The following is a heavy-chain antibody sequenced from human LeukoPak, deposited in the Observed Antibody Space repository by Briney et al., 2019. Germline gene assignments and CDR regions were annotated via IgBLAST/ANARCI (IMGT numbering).Heavy chain of an antibody. CDR1: GGSISSYY. J-gene: IGHJ4*02. D-gene: IGHD5-24*01. CDR3: AKVVNYGLDPFDY. CDR2: IYYSGST. Sequence: SETLSLTCTVSGGSISSYYWSWIRQPPGKGLEWIGYIYYSGSTNYNPSLKSRVTISVDTSKNQFSLKLSSVTAADTAVYYCAKVVNYGLDPFDYWGQGILVTVSS. V-gene: IGHV4-59*08.